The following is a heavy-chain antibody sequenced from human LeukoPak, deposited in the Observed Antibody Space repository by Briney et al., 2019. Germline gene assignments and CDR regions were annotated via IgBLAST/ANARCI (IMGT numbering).Heavy chain of an antibody. CDR3: ARVREGGYYYYYYMDV. CDR1: GYSISSGYY. CDR2: IYHSGST. J-gene: IGHJ6*03. Sequence: PSETLSLTCTVSGYSISSGYYWGWIRPPPGKGLEWIGSIYHSGSTYYNPSLKSRVTISVDTSKNQFSLKLSSVTAADTAVYYCARVREGGYYYYYYMDVWGKGTTVTVSS. D-gene: IGHD3-16*01. V-gene: IGHV4-38-2*02.